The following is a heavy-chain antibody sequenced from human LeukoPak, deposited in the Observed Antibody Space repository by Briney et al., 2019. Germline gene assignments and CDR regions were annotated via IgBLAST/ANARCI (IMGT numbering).Heavy chain of an antibody. CDR3: AKDIGRSGWSSSFDY. J-gene: IGHJ4*02. Sequence: SGGSLRFSCAASGFTFDDYAMHWVRQAPGKGLEWVSGITWNSGRIAYADSVKGRFTISRDNAKNSLYLQINSLRVEDMALYYCAKDIGRSGWSSSFDYWGQGTLVTVSS. CDR1: GFTFDDYA. D-gene: IGHD6-19*01. V-gene: IGHV3-9*03. CDR2: ITWNSGRI.